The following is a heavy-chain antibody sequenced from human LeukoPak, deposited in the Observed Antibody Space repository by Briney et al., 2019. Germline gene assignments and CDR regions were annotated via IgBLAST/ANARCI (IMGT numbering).Heavy chain of an antibody. D-gene: IGHD3-10*01. V-gene: IGHV3-23*01. CDR3: AKDSEGSYYYGSGSYYFDY. J-gene: IGHJ4*02. Sequence: GGSLRLSCAASGFTFSSYAMSWVRQAPGKGLEWVSAISGSGGSTYYADSVKGRFTISRDNSKNTLYLQMSSLRAEDTAVYYCAKDSEGSYYYGSGSYYFDYWGQGTLVTVSS. CDR2: ISGSGGST. CDR1: GFTFSSYA.